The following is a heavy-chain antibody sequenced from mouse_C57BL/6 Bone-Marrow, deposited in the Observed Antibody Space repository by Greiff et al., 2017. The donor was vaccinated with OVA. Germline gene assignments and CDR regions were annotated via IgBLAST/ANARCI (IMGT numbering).Heavy chain of an antibody. CDR1: GYTFTDYE. CDR2: IDPETGGT. CDR3: TRGYSDYYAMDY. D-gene: IGHD2-13*01. V-gene: IGHV1-15*01. J-gene: IGHJ4*01. Sequence: QVQLQQSGAELVRPGASVTLSCKASGYTFTDYEMHWLKQTPVHGLEWIGAIDPETGGTAYNQKFKGKAILTADKSSSTAYMELRSLTSEDSAVYYCTRGYSDYYAMDYWDRGTSITVTS.